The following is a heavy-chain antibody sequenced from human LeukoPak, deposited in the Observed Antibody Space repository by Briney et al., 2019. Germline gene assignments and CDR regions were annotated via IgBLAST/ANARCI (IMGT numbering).Heavy chain of an antibody. CDR1: GSTFSTYS. D-gene: IGHD2-8*01. J-gene: IGHJ4*02. CDR3: ASVSPNDY. CDR2: ISSSSTYI. Sequence: GGSLRLSCAASGSTFSTYSMNWVRQAPGKGLEWVSYISSSSTYIYYADSVKGRFTISRDNAKNSLFLQMNSLRAEDTAVYYCASVSPNDYWGQGTLVTVSS. V-gene: IGHV3-21*01.